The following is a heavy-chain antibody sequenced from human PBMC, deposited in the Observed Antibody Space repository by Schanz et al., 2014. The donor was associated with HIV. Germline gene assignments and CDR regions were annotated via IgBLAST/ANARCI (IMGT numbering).Heavy chain of an antibody. Sequence: QVQLVQSGAEVKKPGASVKVSCKASGYTFTGYYMHWVRQAPGQGLEWMGWINPNSGGTNYAERLQGRVTLTRDTSINTAYMTLSRLGSDDTAVYFCAKGLQKFDWRSPFDYWGQGTLLTVSS. V-gene: IGHV1-2*02. CDR1: GYTFTGYY. D-gene: IGHD3-9*01. CDR2: INPNSGGT. J-gene: IGHJ4*02. CDR3: AKGLQKFDWRSPFDY.